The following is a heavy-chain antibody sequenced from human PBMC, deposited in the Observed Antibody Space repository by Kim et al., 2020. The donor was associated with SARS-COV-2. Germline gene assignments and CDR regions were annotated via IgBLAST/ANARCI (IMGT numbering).Heavy chain of an antibody. D-gene: IGHD6-13*01. Sequence: CVDSVKGRFNSSRDNAKNSLYLQMNSLRAEDTAVYYCARLGSSSWNFDYWGQGTLVTVSS. J-gene: IGHJ4*02. CDR3: ARLGSSSWNFDY. V-gene: IGHV3-7*04.